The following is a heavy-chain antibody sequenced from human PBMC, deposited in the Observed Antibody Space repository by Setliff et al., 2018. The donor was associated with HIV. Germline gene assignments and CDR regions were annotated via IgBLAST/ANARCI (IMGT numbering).Heavy chain of an antibody. CDR2: IHYTGST. CDR1: GGYISSVNYY. D-gene: IGHD3-22*01. J-gene: IGHJ1*01. Sequence: SETLSLTCSVSGGYISSVNYYWSWIRQHPGKGLEWIGFIHYTGSTYYNPSLKSRVTISVDTSKDQFSLKLTSVTAADTAVYYCAREDYHYYDSSRIFHHWGQGTLVTVSS. CDR3: AREDYHYYDSSRIFHH. V-gene: IGHV4-31*03.